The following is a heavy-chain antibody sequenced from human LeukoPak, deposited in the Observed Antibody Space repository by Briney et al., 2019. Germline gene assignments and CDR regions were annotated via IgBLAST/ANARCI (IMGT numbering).Heavy chain of an antibody. CDR2: IYTSGST. CDR1: GGSISSYY. J-gene: IGHJ4*02. Sequence: KTSETLSLTCTVSGGSISSYYWSWIRQPAGKGLEWIGRIYTSGSTNYNPSLKSRVTMSVDTSKNQFSLKLSSVTAADTAVYYCARSAGTGYEYYFDYWGQGTLVTVSS. CDR3: ARSAGTGYEYYFDY. D-gene: IGHD3/OR15-3a*01. V-gene: IGHV4-4*07.